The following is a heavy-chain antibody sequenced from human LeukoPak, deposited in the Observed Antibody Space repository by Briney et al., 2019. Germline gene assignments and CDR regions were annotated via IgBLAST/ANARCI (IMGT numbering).Heavy chain of an antibody. Sequence: TSETLPLTCTVSGGSISSYYWSWIRQPPGKGLEWIGYIYYSGSTNYNPSLKSRVTISVDTSKNQFSLKLSSVTAADTAVYYCARTSYGDYGATNWFDPWGQGTLVTVSS. J-gene: IGHJ5*02. CDR1: GGSISSYY. CDR3: ARTSYGDYGATNWFDP. V-gene: IGHV4-59*01. CDR2: IYYSGST. D-gene: IGHD4-17*01.